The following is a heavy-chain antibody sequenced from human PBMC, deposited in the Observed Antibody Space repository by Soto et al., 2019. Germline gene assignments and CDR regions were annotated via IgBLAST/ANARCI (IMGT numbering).Heavy chain of an antibody. CDR3: ASGGRAYCSGGSCYDLFDY. Sequence: PSETLSLTGTVSGGAISSYYWSWIRQPPGKGLEWIGYIYYSGSTNYNPSLKSRVTMSVDTSKNQFSLKLSSVTAADTAVYYCASGGRAYCSGGSCYDLFDYWGQGTLVPAPQ. CDR1: GGAISSYY. V-gene: IGHV4-59*01. D-gene: IGHD2-15*01. CDR2: IYYSGST. J-gene: IGHJ4*02.